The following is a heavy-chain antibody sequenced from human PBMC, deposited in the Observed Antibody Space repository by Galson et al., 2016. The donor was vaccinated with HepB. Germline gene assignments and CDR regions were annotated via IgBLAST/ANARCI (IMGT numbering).Heavy chain of an antibody. CDR1: GFIFSNRG. V-gene: IGHV3-30*18. D-gene: IGHD2/OR15-2a*01. J-gene: IGHJ4*02. CDR2: DSMDGRRK. Sequence: SLRLSCAASGFIFSNRGMHWVRQAPGKGLEWVAADSMDGRRKFYADSVKGRFTISRDNSNKMLFLQMNSLRADDTAVYYCAKRHEYCPPVGCSVDDWGQGTLVSVSS. CDR3: AKRHEYCPPVGCSVDD.